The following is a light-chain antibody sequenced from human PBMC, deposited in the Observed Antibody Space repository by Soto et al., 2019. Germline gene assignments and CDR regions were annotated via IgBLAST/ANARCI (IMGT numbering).Light chain of an antibody. CDR2: DAS. CDR1: QSITTF. J-gene: IGKJ4*01. V-gene: IGKV1-5*01. Sequence: TITCPANQSITTFLAWYQQKPGKAPQILIYDASKLEPGVPSRLSGGGSGTEFTLTISSLQPDDFATYYCQQYSTYPLTFGGGTKVDIK. CDR3: QQYSTYPLT.